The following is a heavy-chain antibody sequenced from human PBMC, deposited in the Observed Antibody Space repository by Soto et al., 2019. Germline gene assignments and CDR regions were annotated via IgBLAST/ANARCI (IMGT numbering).Heavy chain of an antibody. D-gene: IGHD2-2*01. V-gene: IGHV1-18*01. CDR2: ISAYNGNT. CDR1: GYSYTSYG. CDR3: ARGTGCSSTSCYLNYYYGMDV. J-gene: IGHJ6*02. Sequence: ASVKVSCEASGYSYTSYGISWVRQAPGQGLEWMGWISAYNGNTNYAQKLQGRVTMTTDTSTSTAYMELRSLRSDDTAVYYCARGTGCSSTSCYLNYYYGMDVWGQGTTVTVSS.